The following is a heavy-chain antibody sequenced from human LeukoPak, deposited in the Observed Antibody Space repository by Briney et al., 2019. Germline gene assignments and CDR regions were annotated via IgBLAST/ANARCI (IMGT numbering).Heavy chain of an antibody. Sequence: GGSLRLSCAASGFTFDDYAMHWVRQAPGKGLEWVSLISGDGGSTYYADSVKGRFTISRDNSKNSLYLQMNSLRAEDTAVYYCARVGLTGYDAFDIWGQGTMVTVSS. CDR1: GFTFDDYA. CDR3: ARVGLTGYDAFDI. J-gene: IGHJ3*02. D-gene: IGHD1-26*01. V-gene: IGHV3-43*02. CDR2: ISGDGGST.